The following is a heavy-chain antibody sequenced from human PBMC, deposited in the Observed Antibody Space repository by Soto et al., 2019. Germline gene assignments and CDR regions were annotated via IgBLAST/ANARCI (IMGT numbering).Heavy chain of an antibody. CDR3: ARGWVAAEDYYYYGMDV. J-gene: IGHJ6*02. Sequence: ASVKVSCKASGYTFTGYYMHWVRQAPGQRLEWMGWVNAGNGNTKYSQKFQGRVTITRDTSASTAYTELSSLRSEDTAVYYCARGWVAAEDYYYYGMDVWGQGATVTVSS. D-gene: IGHD6-13*01. CDR1: GYTFTGYY. V-gene: IGHV1-3*01. CDR2: VNAGNGNT.